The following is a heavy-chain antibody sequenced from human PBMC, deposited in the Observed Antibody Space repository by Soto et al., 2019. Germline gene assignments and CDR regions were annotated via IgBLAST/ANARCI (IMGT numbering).Heavy chain of an antibody. Sequence: GGSLRLSCAASGFTISSNAMYWVRQAPGKGLEWVSAISDRGDTTHYADSVKGRFTISRDTSKNTLYLQLNTLRADDTAVYYCAKDKPGTTSFDYWGQGTLVTVSS. CDR1: GFTISSNA. CDR3: AKDKPGTTSFDY. J-gene: IGHJ4*02. V-gene: IGHV3-23*01. CDR2: ISDRGDTT. D-gene: IGHD1-1*01.